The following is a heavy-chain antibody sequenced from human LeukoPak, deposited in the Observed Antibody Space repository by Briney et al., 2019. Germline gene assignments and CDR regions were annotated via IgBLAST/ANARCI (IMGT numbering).Heavy chain of an antibody. CDR1: GYTFTTYW. D-gene: IGHD6-13*01. Sequence: GESLKISCKGSGYTFTTYWISWVRQMPGKGLEWMGRIDPSDSYTNYSPSFQGHVTISADKSFSTAYLQWTSLKASDTAMYYCARHAKAYGSSCDYWGQGTLVTVSS. V-gene: IGHV5-10-1*01. J-gene: IGHJ4*02. CDR2: IDPSDSYT. CDR3: ARHAKAYGSSCDY.